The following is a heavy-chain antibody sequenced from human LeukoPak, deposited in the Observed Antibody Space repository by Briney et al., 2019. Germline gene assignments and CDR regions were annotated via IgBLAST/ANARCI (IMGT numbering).Heavy chain of an antibody. J-gene: IGHJ5*02. CDR3: AKGTYGSGSYRRFDP. V-gene: IGHV3-23*01. Sequence: GGSLRLSCAASGFTFSSYAMSWVRQAPGKGLEWVSAISGSGGSTYYADSVKGRFTISRDNSKNTLYLQMNSLRAEDTAVYYYAKGTYGSGSYRRFDPWGQGTLVTVSS. CDR2: ISGSGGST. CDR1: GFTFSSYA. D-gene: IGHD3-10*01.